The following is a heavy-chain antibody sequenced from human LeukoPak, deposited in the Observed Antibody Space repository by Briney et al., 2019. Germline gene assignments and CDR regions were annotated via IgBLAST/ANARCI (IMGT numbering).Heavy chain of an antibody. Sequence: AGGSLRLPCAASGFTVSSKYMSWVRQAPGKGLEWVSVIYSGGRTYYADSVKGRFTISRDNSKNTLYLQMNSLRAEDTAVYYCARLAGGLDYWGQGTLVTVSS. CDR2: IYSGGRT. CDR3: ARLAGGLDY. CDR1: GFTVSSKY. V-gene: IGHV3-66*01. J-gene: IGHJ4*02. D-gene: IGHD3-10*01.